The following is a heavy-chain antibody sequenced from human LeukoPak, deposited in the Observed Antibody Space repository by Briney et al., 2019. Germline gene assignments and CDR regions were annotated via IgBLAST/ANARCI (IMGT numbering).Heavy chain of an antibody. Sequence: PSETLSLTCAVSGASITSCYWSWVRQSAGKGLEWIRRLYTTGTTNYNPSLKSRVTMSGDSSKNQLSLTLTSVTAADTAVYYCVRDGANWEEPNDAFDTWGQGTLVTVSS. CDR3: VRDGANWEEPNDAFDT. D-gene: IGHD1-26*01. CDR2: LYTTGTT. V-gene: IGHV4-4*07. CDR1: GASITSCY. J-gene: IGHJ3*02.